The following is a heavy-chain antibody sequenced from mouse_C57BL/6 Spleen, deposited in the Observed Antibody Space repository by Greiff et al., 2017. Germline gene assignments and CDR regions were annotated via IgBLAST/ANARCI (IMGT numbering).Heavy chain of an antibody. Sequence: QVQLKQSGAELVRPGTSVKMSCKASGYTFTNYWIGWAKQRPGHGLEWIGDIYPGGGYTNYNEKFKGKATLTADKSSSTAYMQFSSLTSEDSAIYYGARRELGDAMDYWGQGTSVTVSS. D-gene: IGHD3-1*01. V-gene: IGHV1-63*01. J-gene: IGHJ4*01. CDR3: ARRELGDAMDY. CDR1: GYTFTNYW. CDR2: IYPGGGYT.